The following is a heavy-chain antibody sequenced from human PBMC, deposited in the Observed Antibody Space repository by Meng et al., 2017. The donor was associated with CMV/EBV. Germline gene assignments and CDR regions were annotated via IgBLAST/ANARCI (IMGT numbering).Heavy chain of an antibody. Sequence: GSLRLSCTVSGGSISSSSYYWGWIRQPPGKGLEWIGSIYYSGSTYYNPSLKSRVTISVDTSTNQFSLKLSSVTAADTAVYYCASQYYDFWSGYLPPGLYGMDVWGQGTTVTVSS. D-gene: IGHD3-3*01. CDR1: GGSISSSSYY. CDR2: IYYSGST. CDR3: ASQYYDFWSGYLPPGLYGMDV. J-gene: IGHJ6*02. V-gene: IGHV4-39*01.